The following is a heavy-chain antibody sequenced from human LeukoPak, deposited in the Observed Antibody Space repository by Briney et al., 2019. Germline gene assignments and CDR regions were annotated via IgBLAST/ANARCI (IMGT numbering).Heavy chain of an antibody. CDR1: GFTFSTYW. CDR3: AKRGVVIRVILVGFHKEAYYFDS. CDR2: MSDSGGRT. Sequence: GGSLRLSCVVSGFTFSTYWMSWVRQAPGKGLEWVAGMSDSGGRTNYADSVKGRFTISRDNPKNTLYLQMNSLRAEDTAVYFCAKRGVVIRVILVGFHKEAYYFDSWGQGALVTVSS. J-gene: IGHJ4*02. V-gene: IGHV3-23*01. D-gene: IGHD3-22*01.